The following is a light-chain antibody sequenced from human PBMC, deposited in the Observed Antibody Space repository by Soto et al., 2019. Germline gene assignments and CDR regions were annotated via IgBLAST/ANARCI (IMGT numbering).Light chain of an antibody. Sequence: QSALTQPASVSGSPGQSITISCTGTSSDIGGYNYVSWYQQYPGKAPKVMIYDVSNWPSGVSNRFSGSKSGNTASLTISGLQAEDEADYYCSSYTSSSTLEVFGTGTKVTVL. CDR1: SSDIGGYNY. CDR2: DVS. CDR3: SSYTSSSTLEV. V-gene: IGLV2-14*01. J-gene: IGLJ1*01.